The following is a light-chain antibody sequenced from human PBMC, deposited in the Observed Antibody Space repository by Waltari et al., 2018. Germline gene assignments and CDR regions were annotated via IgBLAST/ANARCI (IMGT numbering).Light chain of an antibody. CDR3: QQYDRSPRT. Sequence: DIVLPHSPDSLSSSPGERATLSCRASQGVRSSGLACYQQKPGQAPRPLIYGTSARATGTPDRFSGSGSGTDFTLIISRLEPEDFAVYYCQQYDRSPRTFGQGTKVEIK. V-gene: IGKV3-20*01. CDR1: QGVRSSG. CDR2: GTS. J-gene: IGKJ1*01.